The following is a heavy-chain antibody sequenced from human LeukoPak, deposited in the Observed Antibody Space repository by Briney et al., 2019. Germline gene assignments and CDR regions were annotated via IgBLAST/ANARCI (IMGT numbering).Heavy chain of an antibody. CDR3: ARISGSYVFDY. D-gene: IGHD3-16*01. Sequence: PGGSLRLSCAASGFTFSDYYVTWIRQAPGKGLEWVSSITGSSTYTNYADSVKGRFAISRDNAENSLYLQMNSLRAEDTAVYYCARISGSYVFDYWGQGTLVTVSS. CDR1: GFTFSDYY. V-gene: IGHV3-11*03. J-gene: IGHJ4*02. CDR2: ITGSSTYT.